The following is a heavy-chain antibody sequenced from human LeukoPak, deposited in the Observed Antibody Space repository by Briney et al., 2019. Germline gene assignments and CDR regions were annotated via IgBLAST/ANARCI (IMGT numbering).Heavy chain of an antibody. CDR3: ATARDRNSVYSSLDY. D-gene: IGHD5/OR15-5a*01. CDR1: GYTFTGYY. V-gene: IGHV1-2*02. J-gene: IGHJ4*02. CDR2: INPNSGGT. Sequence: GASVKVSCKASGYTFTGYYTHWVRQAPGQGLEWMGWINPNSGGTNYAQKFQGRVTMTRDTSISTAYMELSSLRSDDTAVYYCATARDRNSVYSSLDYWGQGTLVTVSS.